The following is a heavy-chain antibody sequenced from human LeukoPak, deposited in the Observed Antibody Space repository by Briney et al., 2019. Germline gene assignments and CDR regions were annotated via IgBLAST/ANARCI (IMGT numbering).Heavy chain of an antibody. CDR3: ASTVTKEGGGYYFDY. V-gene: IGHV1-18*01. CDR2: ISAYNGNT. D-gene: IGHD4-17*01. CDR1: GYTFTSYG. Sequence: ASVKVSCKASGYTFTSYGISWVRQAPGQGLEWMGWISAYNGNTNYAQKLQGRVTMTTDTSTSTAYMELRSLRSDDTAVYYCASTVTKEGGGYYFDYWGQGTLVTVSS. J-gene: IGHJ4*02.